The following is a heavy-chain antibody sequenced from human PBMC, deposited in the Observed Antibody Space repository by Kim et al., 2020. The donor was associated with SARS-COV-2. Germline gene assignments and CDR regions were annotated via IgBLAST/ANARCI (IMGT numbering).Heavy chain of an antibody. CDR2: IYYSGST. D-gene: IGHD3-3*01. CDR3: ARHILEWPSYYYYYMDV. V-gene: IGHV4-59*08. Sequence: SETLSLTCTVSGGSISSYYWSWIRQPPGKGLEWIGYIYYSGSTNYNPSLKSRVTISVDTSKNQFSLKLSSVTVADTAVYYCARHILEWPSYYYYYMDVWG. CDR1: GGSISSYY. J-gene: IGHJ6*03.